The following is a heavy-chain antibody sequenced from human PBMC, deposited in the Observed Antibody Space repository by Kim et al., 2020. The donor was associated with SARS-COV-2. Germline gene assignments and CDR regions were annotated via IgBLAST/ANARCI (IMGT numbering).Heavy chain of an antibody. CDR3: ARDTRTSGRGFDY. CDR2: IYGGGST. D-gene: IGHD3-10*01. Sequence: GGSLRLSCAASGFTVSSNYMNWVRQAPGKGLEWVSVIYGGGSTNYADSVKGRFTMSRDNSKNTLYLQMNSLRAEDTAVYYCARDTRTSGRGFDYWGQGTLVTVSS. CDR1: GFTVSSNY. J-gene: IGHJ4*02. V-gene: IGHV3-53*01.